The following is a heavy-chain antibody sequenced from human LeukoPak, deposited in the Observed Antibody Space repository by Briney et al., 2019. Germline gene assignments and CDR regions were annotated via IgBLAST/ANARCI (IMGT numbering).Heavy chain of an antibody. V-gene: IGHV3-23*01. J-gene: IGHJ3*02. CDR3: AKDQIPSYYDFMTGYYRSDAFDI. Sequence: GGSLRLSCAASGFTFSTYAMSWVRQAPGKGLEWVSRISGSGEDIYYADSVRGRFTISRDNSKNTLYLQMNSLRAEDTAVYYCAKDQIPSYYDFMTGYYRSDAFDIWGQGTMVTVSS. CDR1: GFTFSTYA. D-gene: IGHD3-9*01. CDR2: ISGSGEDI.